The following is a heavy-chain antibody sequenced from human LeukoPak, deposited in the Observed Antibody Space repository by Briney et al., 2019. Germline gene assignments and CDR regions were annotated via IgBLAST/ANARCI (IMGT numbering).Heavy chain of an antibody. CDR1: GGSISSSSYY. J-gene: IGHJ4*02. CDR2: IYYSGST. CDR3: ARQYSSSWY. V-gene: IGHV4-39*01. Sequence: SETLSLTCTASGGSISSSSYYWGWIRQPPGKGLEWIGSIYYSGSTYYNPSLKSRVTISVDTSKNQFSLKLSSVTAADTAVYYCARQYSSSWYWGQGTLVTVSS. D-gene: IGHD6-13*01.